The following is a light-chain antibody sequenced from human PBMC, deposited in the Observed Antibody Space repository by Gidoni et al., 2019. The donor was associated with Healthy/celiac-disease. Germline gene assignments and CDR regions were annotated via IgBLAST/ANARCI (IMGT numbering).Light chain of an antibody. CDR3: QAWSSSTHVV. Sequence: SYDLTPPPSVSVSPGQTASITCSGAKLGDNHARWYQQTPGQSPVLVIYEDSTRPSGIPKRFSGSNSGNTATLTISGTQAMDEADYYCQAWSSSTHVVFGGGTKLTVL. J-gene: IGLJ2*01. V-gene: IGLV3-1*01. CDR1: KLGDNH. CDR2: EDS.